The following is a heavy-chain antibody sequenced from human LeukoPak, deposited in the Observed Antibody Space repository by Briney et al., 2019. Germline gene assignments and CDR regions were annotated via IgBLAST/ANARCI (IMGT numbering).Heavy chain of an antibody. CDR2: ISGTGGTT. CDR3: AKGAFDI. J-gene: IGHJ3*02. Sequence: PGGSLRLSCAASGFTFSSYAMNWVRQAPGKGLEWVSAISGTGGTTYYADSVKGRFTISRDNSKNTLYLQLNSLRADDTAIFYCAKGAFDIWGQGTMVTVSS. V-gene: IGHV3-23*01. CDR1: GFTFSSYA.